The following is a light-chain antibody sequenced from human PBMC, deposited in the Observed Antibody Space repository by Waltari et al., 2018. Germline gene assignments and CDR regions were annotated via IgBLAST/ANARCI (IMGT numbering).Light chain of an antibody. CDR3: QSYDSSLNIYV. J-gene: IGLJ1*01. Sequence: QSVLTQPPSVSGAPGQGVTISCTGSTSNIGAGHDVHWFQQLPGTAPKLLTHYGSNRPSGVPYRFSASKSGTSASLAITGLQADDEADYYCQSYDSSLNIYVFGTGTKVTVL. CDR1: TSNIGAGHD. CDR2: YGS. V-gene: IGLV1-40*01.